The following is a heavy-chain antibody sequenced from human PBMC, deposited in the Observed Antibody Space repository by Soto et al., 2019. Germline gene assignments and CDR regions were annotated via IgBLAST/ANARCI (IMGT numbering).Heavy chain of an antibody. CDR1: GGTFSSYA. J-gene: IGHJ5*02. D-gene: IGHD2-15*01. CDR2: IIPIFGTA. Sequence: QVQLVQSGAEVKKPGSSVKVSCKASGGTFSSYAISWVRQAPGQGLEWMGGIIPIFGTANYAQKFQGRVTITADESTSTAYMELSSLRSEDTAVYYCARSVVVAATEGYNWFDPSGQATLVTVSS. V-gene: IGHV1-69*12. CDR3: ARSVVVAATEGYNWFDP.